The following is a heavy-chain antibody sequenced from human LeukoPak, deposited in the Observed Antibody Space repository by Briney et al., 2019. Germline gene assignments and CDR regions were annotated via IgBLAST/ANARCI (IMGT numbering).Heavy chain of an antibody. CDR1: GFPFNNAW. D-gene: IGHD3-10*01. CDR3: STLYYYGSGSHYKNYFDC. Sequence: GGSLRLSCAAYGFPFNNAWMSWVRQAPGKGLEWIGRIKGKTDGGTTDYPAPVKGRFTISRDDSKNTLYLQMNSLKTEDTAIYYCSTLYYYGSGSHYKNYFDCWGQGTLVTVSS. J-gene: IGHJ4*02. CDR2: IKGKTDGGTT. V-gene: IGHV3-15*01.